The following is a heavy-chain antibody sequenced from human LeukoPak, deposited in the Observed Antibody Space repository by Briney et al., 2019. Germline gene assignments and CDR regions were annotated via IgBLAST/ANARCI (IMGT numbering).Heavy chain of an antibody. CDR3: AKGHSSGWYRMGDS. CDR1: GFTFTDYV. Sequence: GGSLRLSCAASGFTFTDYVMSWVRQAPGKGLEWVSSVGVGGATTYYADSVKGRFAISRDNSKDTLYLQMNSLRAEDTALYFCAKGHSSGWYRMGDSWGQGTLVTVSS. CDR2: VGVGGATT. J-gene: IGHJ4*02. V-gene: IGHV3-23*01. D-gene: IGHD6-19*01.